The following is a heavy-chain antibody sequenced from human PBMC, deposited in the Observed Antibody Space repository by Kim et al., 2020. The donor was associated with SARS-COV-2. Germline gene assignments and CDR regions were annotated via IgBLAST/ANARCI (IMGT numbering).Heavy chain of an antibody. V-gene: IGHV4-34*01. Sequence: SETLSLTCAVYGGSFSGYYWSWIRQPPGKGLEWIGEINHSGSTNYNPSLKSRVTISVDTSKNQFSLKLSSVTAADTAVYYCARVITIFGVVMGGWFDPWG. CDR1: GGSFSGYY. D-gene: IGHD3-3*01. J-gene: IGHJ5*02. CDR2: INHSGST. CDR3: ARVITIFGVVMGGWFDP.